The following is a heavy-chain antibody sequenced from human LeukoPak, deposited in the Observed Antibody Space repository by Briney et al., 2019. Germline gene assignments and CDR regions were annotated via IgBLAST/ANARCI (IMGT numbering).Heavy chain of an antibody. V-gene: IGHV3-30*18. D-gene: IGHD4-17*01. Sequence: PGGSLRLSCAASGLTFSSYGMHWVRQAPGKGLEWVAVISYDGSNKYYADSVKGRFTISRDNSKNTLYLQMNSLRAEGTAVYYCAKGWHGDPGGQSGPTYDFDYWGQGTLVTVSS. CDR3: AKGWHGDPGGQSGPTYDFDY. CDR2: ISYDGSNK. J-gene: IGHJ4*02. CDR1: GLTFSSYG.